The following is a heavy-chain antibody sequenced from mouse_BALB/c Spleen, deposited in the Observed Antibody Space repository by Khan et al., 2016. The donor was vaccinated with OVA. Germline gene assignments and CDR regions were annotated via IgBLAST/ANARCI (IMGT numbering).Heavy chain of an antibody. CDR1: GFDFSRYW. V-gene: IGHV4-1*02. D-gene: IGHD2-14*01. Sequence: EVKLLESGGGLVQPGGSLKLSCAASGFDFSRYWMSWVRQAPGKGLEWIGEINPDSSTINYTPSLKDKFIISRDNAKNTLYLQMNKVRSEDTALYYCARPYRYDGRAWFAYWGQGTLVTVSP. J-gene: IGHJ3*01. CDR2: INPDSSTI. CDR3: ARPYRYDGRAWFAY.